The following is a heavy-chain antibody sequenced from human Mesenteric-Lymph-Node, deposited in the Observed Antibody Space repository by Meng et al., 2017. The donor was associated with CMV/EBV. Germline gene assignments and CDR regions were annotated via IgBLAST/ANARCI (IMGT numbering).Heavy chain of an antibody. CDR3: ARGHSSSWYLRT. J-gene: IGHJ5*02. D-gene: IGHD6-13*01. V-gene: IGHV3-33*01. CDR2: IWYDGSNK. CDR1: GFIFRSYG. Sequence: GESLKISCAASGFIFRSYGINWVRQAPGKGLEWVAVIWYDGSNKYYADSVKGRFTISRDNSKNMLYLEMNSLRAEDTAVYYCARGHSSSWYLRTWGQGTLVTVSS.